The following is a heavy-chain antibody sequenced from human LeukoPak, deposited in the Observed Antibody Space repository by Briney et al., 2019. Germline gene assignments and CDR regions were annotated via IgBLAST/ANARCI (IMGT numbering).Heavy chain of an antibody. CDR3: AKGSSWNAEYFQH. CDR2: IYSGGST. CDR1: GFTVSSNY. D-gene: IGHD6-13*01. V-gene: IGHV3-66*01. J-gene: IGHJ1*01. Sequence: HPGGSLRLSCAASGFTVSSNYMSWVRQAPGKGLEWVSVIYSGGSTYYADSVKGRFTISRDNSKNTLYLQMNSLRAEDTAVYYCAKGSSWNAEYFQHWGQGTLVTVSS.